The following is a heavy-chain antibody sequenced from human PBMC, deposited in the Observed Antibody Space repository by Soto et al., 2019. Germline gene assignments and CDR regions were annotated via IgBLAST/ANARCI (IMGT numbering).Heavy chain of an antibody. CDR3: ARGVGSSSWYGRDYGMDV. CDR2: IYTSGST. D-gene: IGHD6-13*01. J-gene: IGHJ6*02. Sequence: PSETLSLTCTVPGGSISSYYWSWIRQPAGKGLEWIGRIYTSGSTNYNPSLKSRVTMSVDTSKNQFSLKLSSVTAADTAVYYCARGVGSSSWYGRDYGMDVWGQGTTVTVSS. V-gene: IGHV4-4*07. CDR1: GGSISSYY.